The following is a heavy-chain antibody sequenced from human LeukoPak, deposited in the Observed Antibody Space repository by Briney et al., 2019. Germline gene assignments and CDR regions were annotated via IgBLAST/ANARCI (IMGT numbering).Heavy chain of an antibody. V-gene: IGHV4-38-2*02. CDR2: IYHSGST. CDR1: GYSISSGYY. CDR3: ARANYYDTRGYSRGAFDI. J-gene: IGHJ3*02. Sequence: SETLSHTCTVSGYSISSGYYWGWIRQPPGKGLEWIGSIYHSGSTYYNPSLKSRVTISVDTSKNQFSLKLSSVTAADTAVYYCARANYYDTRGYSRGAFDIWGQGTMVTVSS. D-gene: IGHD3-22*01.